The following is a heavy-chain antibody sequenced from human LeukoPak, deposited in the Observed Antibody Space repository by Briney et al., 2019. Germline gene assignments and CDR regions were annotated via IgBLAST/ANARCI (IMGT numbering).Heavy chain of an antibody. CDR3: ARGNYYGDAFDI. J-gene: IGHJ3*02. CDR2: ISSSSSYI. CDR1: GFTFSSYS. Sequence: PGGSLRLSCAASGFTFSSYSMNWVRQAPGKGLEWVSSISSSSSYIYYADSVKGRFTISRDNAKDSLYLQMNSLRAEDTAVYYCARGNYYGDAFDIWGQGTMVTVSS. D-gene: IGHD3-3*01. V-gene: IGHV3-21*01.